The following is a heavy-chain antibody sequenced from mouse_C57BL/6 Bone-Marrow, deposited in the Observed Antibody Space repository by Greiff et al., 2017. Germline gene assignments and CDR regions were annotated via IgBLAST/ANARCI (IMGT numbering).Heavy chain of an antibody. V-gene: IGHV1-62-2*01. D-gene: IGHD2-3*01. CDR2: FYPGSGSI. CDR3: ARHEVNGYYVGYYAMDY. CDR1: GYTFTEYT. J-gene: IGHJ4*01. Sequence: QVQLQQSGAELVKPGASVKLSCKASGYTFTEYTIHWVKQRSGQGLEWIGWFYPGSGSIKYNEKFKDKATLTADKSSSTVYMELSRLTSEDSAVYFGARHEVNGYYVGYYAMDYWGQGTSVTVSS.